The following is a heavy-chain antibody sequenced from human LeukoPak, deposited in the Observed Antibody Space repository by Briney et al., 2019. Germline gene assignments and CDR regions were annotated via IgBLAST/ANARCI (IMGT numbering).Heavy chain of an antibody. Sequence: GASVKVSCKASGYTFTSYYMHWVRQAPRQGLEWMGIIYPSGGSTSYAQKFQGRVTMTRDTSTSTVYMELSSLRSEDTAVYYCARGPFVVVPAAIGWIDPWGQGTLVTVSS. CDR3: ARGPFVVVPAAIGWIDP. V-gene: IGHV1-46*03. CDR2: IYPSGGST. J-gene: IGHJ5*02. D-gene: IGHD2-2*01. CDR1: GYTFTSYY.